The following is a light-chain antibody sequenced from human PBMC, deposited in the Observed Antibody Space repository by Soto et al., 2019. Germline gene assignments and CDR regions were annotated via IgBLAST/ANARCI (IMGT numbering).Light chain of an antibody. J-gene: IGKJ5*01. V-gene: IGKV3-11*01. CDR3: QQRSTWPPIT. Sequence: EIVLTQSPATLSLSPGERATLSCRASQSVGSSLAWYQHKPGQAPRLLIYDASDRATDIPNRFRGSGYGTDFTLTISSLEPEDFAVYYCQQRSTWPPITFGQGTRLEMK. CDR1: QSVGSS. CDR2: DAS.